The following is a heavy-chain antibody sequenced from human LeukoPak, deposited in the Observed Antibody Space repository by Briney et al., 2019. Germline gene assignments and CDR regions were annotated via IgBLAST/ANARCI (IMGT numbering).Heavy chain of an antibody. Sequence: SETLSLTCTVSGGSISSYYWSWIRQPPGKGLEWIGDIYYRGSSDYNPPLKSRVTISLDTSKNQFSLKTNSVTAADTAVYYCARGTIFLDYWGQGTLVSVSS. D-gene: IGHD3-3*01. CDR2: IYYRGSS. CDR3: ARGTIFLDY. CDR1: GGSISSYY. V-gene: IGHV4-59*08. J-gene: IGHJ4*02.